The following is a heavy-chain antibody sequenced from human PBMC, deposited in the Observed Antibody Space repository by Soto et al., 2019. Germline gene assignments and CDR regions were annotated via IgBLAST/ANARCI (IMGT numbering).Heavy chain of an antibody. Sequence: ASLKVSCKASGYTFTSYYMHWVRQAPGQGLERMGIINPSGGSTSYAQKFQGRVTMTRDTSTSTVYMELSSLRSEDTVVYYCATSHCSGGSCYRAYFDYWGQGTLVTVSS. V-gene: IGHV1-46*01. D-gene: IGHD2-15*01. J-gene: IGHJ4*02. CDR2: INPSGGST. CDR1: GYTFTSYY. CDR3: ATSHCSGGSCYRAYFDY.